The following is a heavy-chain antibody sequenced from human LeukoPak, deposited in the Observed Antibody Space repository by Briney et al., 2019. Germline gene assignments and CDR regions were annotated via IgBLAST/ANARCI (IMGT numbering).Heavy chain of an antibody. D-gene: IGHD2-15*01. CDR1: GFTVSGNY. V-gene: IGHV3-66*01. Sequence: QPGGSLRLSCAASGFTVSGNYMSWVRQAPGKGLEWVSIIYSGGTTYYADSVKGRFTISRDNAKNSLYLQMNSLRAEDTAVYYCARGGPSQAIVVVVAAGPYNWFDPWGQGTLVTVSS. J-gene: IGHJ5*02. CDR2: IYSGGTT. CDR3: ARGGPSQAIVVVVAAGPYNWFDP.